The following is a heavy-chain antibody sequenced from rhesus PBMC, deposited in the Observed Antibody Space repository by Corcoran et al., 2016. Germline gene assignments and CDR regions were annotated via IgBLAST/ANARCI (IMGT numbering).Heavy chain of an antibody. CDR3: ARDRYSSGWSYFDY. CDR2: INPGWGST. CDR1: GFTFGSYY. V-gene: IGHV3-8*01. Sequence: EVQLVESGGGLVQPGGSLRLSCTGSGFTFGSYYMYWVRQAPGKGLEWVSAINPGWGSTWYTDSVKGRFTISKENAKNTLYLQMDSLRAEDTAVYYCARDRYSSGWSYFDYWGQGVLVTVSS. D-gene: IGHD6S26*01. J-gene: IGHJ4*01.